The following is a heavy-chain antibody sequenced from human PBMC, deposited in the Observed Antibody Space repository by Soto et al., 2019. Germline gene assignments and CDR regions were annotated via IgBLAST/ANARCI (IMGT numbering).Heavy chain of an antibody. Sequence: GGSLRLSCAASGFTFSSYWMHWVRQAPEKGLMWVSHINSDGSSTTYADSVKGRFTIPRDNAKNTLFLQMNSLRADDTAVYYCAKRGSGSQFDYWGQGTLVTVSS. V-gene: IGHV3-74*01. J-gene: IGHJ4*02. D-gene: IGHD1-26*01. CDR2: INSDGSST. CDR3: AKRGSGSQFDY. CDR1: GFTFSSYW.